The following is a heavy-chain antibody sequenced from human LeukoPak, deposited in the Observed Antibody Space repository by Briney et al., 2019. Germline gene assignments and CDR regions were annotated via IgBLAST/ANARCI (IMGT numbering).Heavy chain of an antibody. CDR3: AKARIAAGNNWFDP. Sequence: PGGSLRLSCAASGFTFSSHGMHWVRQAPGKGLEWVAVISYDGSNKYYADSVKGRFTISRDNSKNTLYLQMNSLRAEDTAVYYCAKARIAAGNNWFDPWGQGTLVTVSS. J-gene: IGHJ5*02. CDR2: ISYDGSNK. V-gene: IGHV3-30*18. D-gene: IGHD6-25*01. CDR1: GFTFSSHG.